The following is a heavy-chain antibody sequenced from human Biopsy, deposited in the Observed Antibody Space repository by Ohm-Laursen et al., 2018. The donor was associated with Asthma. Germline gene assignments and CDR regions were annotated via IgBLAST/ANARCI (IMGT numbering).Heavy chain of an antibody. D-gene: IGHD3-22*01. J-gene: IGHJ3*02. CDR2: ISPNNGGT. V-gene: IGHV1-2*06. CDR3: ARDALYDNSAYIGDAFDI. CDR1: GYTFTDYH. Sequence: GASVKVSCKASGYTFTDYHMHWVRQAPGEGLEWLGRISPNNGGTHYAQKFQGRVTMTRDRSISTAYMELSSLTSDDTAVYYCARDALYDNSAYIGDAFDIWGQGAMVTVSS.